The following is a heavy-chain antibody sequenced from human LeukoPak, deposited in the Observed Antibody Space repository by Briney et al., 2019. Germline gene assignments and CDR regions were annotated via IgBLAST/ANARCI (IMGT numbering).Heavy chain of an antibody. CDR3: AGDRSSSWYNWFDP. CDR1: GGSISSYY. V-gene: IGHV4-59*01. CDR2: IYYSGST. D-gene: IGHD6-13*01. Sequence: SETLSLTCTVSGGSISSYYWSWIRQPPGKGLEWIGYIYYSGSTNYNPSLKSRLTISVDTSKNQFSLKLSSVTAADTAVYYCAGDRSSSWYNWFDPWGQGTLVTVSP. J-gene: IGHJ5*02.